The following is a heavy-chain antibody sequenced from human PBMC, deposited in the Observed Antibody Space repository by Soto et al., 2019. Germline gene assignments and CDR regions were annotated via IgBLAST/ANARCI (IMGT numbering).Heavy chain of an antibody. V-gene: IGHV3-30-3*01. D-gene: IGHD5-12*01. CDR3: ARGRGKVTTTPPFEY. CDR2: ISYDGSSK. Sequence: QVQLVESGGGVVQPGRSLRLSCVASGFTFSSHTMHWVRQAPGKGLEWVAVISYDGSSKYYADSVKGRFTISRDNSKNTLYLQMDSLRAEDTAVYYCARGRGKVTTTPPFEYWGQGTLVTVSS. CDR1: GFTFSSHT. J-gene: IGHJ4*02.